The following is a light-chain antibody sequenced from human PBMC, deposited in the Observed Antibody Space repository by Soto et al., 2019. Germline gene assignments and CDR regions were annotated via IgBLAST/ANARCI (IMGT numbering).Light chain of an antibody. Sequence: QSALTQPASVSGSPGQSITISCTGTSSDVGGYNYVSWYQQHPGKAPKLMIYDVSNRPSGVSNRFSGSKSGNTASLTISGLQAEDEADYYCSSYTSFYVFATGTKVTVL. J-gene: IGLJ1*01. CDR2: DVS. CDR1: SSDVGGYNY. V-gene: IGLV2-14*01. CDR3: SSYTSFYV.